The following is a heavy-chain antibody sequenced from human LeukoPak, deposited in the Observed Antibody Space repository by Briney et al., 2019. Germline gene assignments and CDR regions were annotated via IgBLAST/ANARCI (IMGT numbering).Heavy chain of an antibody. CDR2: IRSKARSYAT. CDR3: TSQVDEGY. D-gene: IGHD5-12*01. CDR1: GFSFSTSD. Sequence: GGSERLSCAASGFSFSTSDMHWVRQASGKGLEWVGRIRSKARSYATTYAESVKGRFTISRDDSKNTAYLQMNSLKTEDTAVYYCTSQVDEGYWVQGTLVTVPS. J-gene: IGHJ4*02. V-gene: IGHV3-73*01.